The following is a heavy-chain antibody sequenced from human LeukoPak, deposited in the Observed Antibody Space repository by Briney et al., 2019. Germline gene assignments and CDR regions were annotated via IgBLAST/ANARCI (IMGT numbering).Heavy chain of an antibody. CDR1: GGTFSSSA. CDR2: IIPIFGTA. Sequence: SVKVSCKASGGTFSSSAISWVRQAPGQGLEWMGGIIPIFGTANYAQKFQGRFTITTDESTSTAYMELSSLRSEDTVVYYCATGSSGLIGAAGYLLWGQGTLVTLSS. CDR3: ATGSSGLIGAAGYLL. J-gene: IGHJ4*02. D-gene: IGHD6-13*01. V-gene: IGHV1-69*05.